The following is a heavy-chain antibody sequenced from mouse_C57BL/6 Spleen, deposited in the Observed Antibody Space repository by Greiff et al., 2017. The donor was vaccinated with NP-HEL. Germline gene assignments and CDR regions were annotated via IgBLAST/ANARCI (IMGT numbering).Heavy chain of an antibody. Sequence: QVQLQQPGAELVKPGASVKVSCKASGYTFTSYWMHWVKQRPGQGLEWIGRIHPSDSDTNYNQKFKGKAALTVDKSSSTAYMQLSSLTSEDSAVYYCAIHYYGSSYRYWGQGTTLTVSS. CDR3: AIHYYGSSYRY. CDR2: IHPSDSDT. V-gene: IGHV1-74*01. J-gene: IGHJ2*01. CDR1: GYTFTSYW. D-gene: IGHD1-1*01.